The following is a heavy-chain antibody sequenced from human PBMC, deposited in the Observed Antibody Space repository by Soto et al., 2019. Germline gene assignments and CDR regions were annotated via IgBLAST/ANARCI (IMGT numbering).Heavy chain of an antibody. CDR3: AREAVVVVAATDYYYYMDV. Sequence: PSETLSLTCTVSGGSISSYYWSWIRQPPGKGLEWIGYIYYSGSTNYNPSLKSRVTISVDTSKNQFSLKLSSVTAADTAVYYCAREAVVVVAATDYYYYMDVWGKGTTVTVSS. CDR2: IYYSGST. D-gene: IGHD2-15*01. J-gene: IGHJ6*03. V-gene: IGHV4-59*01. CDR1: GGSISSYY.